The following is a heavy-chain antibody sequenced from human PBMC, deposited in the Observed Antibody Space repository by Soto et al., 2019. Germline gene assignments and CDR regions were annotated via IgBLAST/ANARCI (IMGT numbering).Heavy chain of an antibody. CDR3: ARHRGREGYYYVMDV. CDR1: GYSFTSYW. J-gene: IGHJ6*02. Sequence: GESLKISCKGSGYSFTSYWISWVRQMPGKGLEWMGRIDPSDSYTNYSPSFQGHVTISADKSISTAYLQWSSLKASDTAMYYCARHRGREGYYYVMDVSGQGTTVTGSS. V-gene: IGHV5-10-1*01. CDR2: IDPSDSYT.